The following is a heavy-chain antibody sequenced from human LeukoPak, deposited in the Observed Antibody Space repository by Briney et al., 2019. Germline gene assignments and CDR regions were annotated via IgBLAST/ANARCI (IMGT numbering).Heavy chain of an antibody. Sequence: PSETLSLTCTVSGGSISSSSYYWGWIRQPPGKGLEWIGSIYYSGSTYYNPSLKSRVTISVDTSKNQFSLKLSSVTAADTAAYYCARTDSSSWSYYFDYWGQGTLVTVSS. D-gene: IGHD6-13*01. CDR2: IYYSGST. CDR3: ARTDSSSWSYYFDY. V-gene: IGHV4-39*01. CDR1: GGSISSSSYY. J-gene: IGHJ4*02.